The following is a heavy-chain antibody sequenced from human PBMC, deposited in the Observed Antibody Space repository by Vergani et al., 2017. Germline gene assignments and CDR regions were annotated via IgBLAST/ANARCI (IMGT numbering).Heavy chain of an antibody. CDR3: AIPSSPDY. J-gene: IGHJ4*02. Sequence: EVQLVESGGGLIQPGGSLRLSCAASGFTVSSNYMSWVRQAPGKGLEWVSAISGSGGSTYYADSVKGRFTISRDNSKNTLYLQMNSLRAEDTAVYYCAIPSSPDYWGQGTLVTVSS. CDR2: ISGSGGST. CDR1: GFTVSSNY. V-gene: IGHV3-23*04.